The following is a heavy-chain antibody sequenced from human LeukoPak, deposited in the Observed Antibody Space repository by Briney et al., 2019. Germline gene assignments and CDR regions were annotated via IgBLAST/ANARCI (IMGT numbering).Heavy chain of an antibody. CDR3: AGGRTGTTGYYYYYYYMDV. D-gene: IGHD1-7*01. V-gene: IGHV4-59*01. Sequence: SETLSLTCTVSGGSISSYYWSWIRQPPGKGLEWIGYIYYSGSTNYNPSLKSRVTISVDTSKNQFSLKLSSVTAADTAVYYCAGGRTGTTGYYYYYYYMDVWGKGTTVTVSS. CDR1: GGSISSYY. J-gene: IGHJ6*03. CDR2: IYYSGST.